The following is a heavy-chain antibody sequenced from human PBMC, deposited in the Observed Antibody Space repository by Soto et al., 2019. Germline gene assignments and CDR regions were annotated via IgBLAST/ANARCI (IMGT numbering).Heavy chain of an antibody. CDR3: ARDATSIAARPTDY. D-gene: IGHD6-6*01. Sequence: QVQLVQSGPDVKKPGASVKVSCKASGYTFINYDISWVRQAPGQGLEWMGWISANSGNTKFAQKFQGRVTMTTDTSTRTAYMELRSLTSDDTAVYFCARDATSIAARPTDYWGQGTLVTVSS. CDR1: GYTFINYD. J-gene: IGHJ4*02. CDR2: ISANSGNT. V-gene: IGHV1-18*01.